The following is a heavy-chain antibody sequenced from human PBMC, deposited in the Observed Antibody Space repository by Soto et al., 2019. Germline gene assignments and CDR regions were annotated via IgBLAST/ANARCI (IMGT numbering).Heavy chain of an antibody. V-gene: IGHV4-4*02. CDR2: IYQSGST. J-gene: IGHJ3*01. D-gene: IGHD6-6*01. CDR3: AKDRLWGSSDRGAPDDFEV. CDR1: GGSISSRNW. Sequence: SETLSLTCTVSGGSISSRNWWSWLRQSPTKGLEWIGEIYQSGSTNYNPSLESRVTISVDKSKNQFSLELTSLTAADTAVYYCAKDRLWGSSDRGAPDDFEVWGQGTMVTVSS.